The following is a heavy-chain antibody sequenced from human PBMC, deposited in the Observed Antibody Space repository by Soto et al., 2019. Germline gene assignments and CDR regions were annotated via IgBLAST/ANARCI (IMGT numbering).Heavy chain of an antibody. V-gene: IGHV4-4*02. CDR2: IYQSGST. J-gene: IGHJ3*01. D-gene: IGHD6-6*01. CDR3: AKDRLWGSSDRGAPDDFEV. CDR1: GGSISSRNW. Sequence: SETLSLTCTVSGGSISSRNWWSWLRQSPTKGLEWIGEIYQSGSTNYNPSLESRVTISVDKSKNQFSLELTSLTAADTAVYYCAKDRLWGSSDRGAPDDFEVWGQGTMVTVSS.